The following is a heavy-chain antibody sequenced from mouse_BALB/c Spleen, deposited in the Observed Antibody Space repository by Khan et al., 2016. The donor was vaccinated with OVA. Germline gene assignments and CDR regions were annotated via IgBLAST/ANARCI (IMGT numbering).Heavy chain of an antibody. CDR1: GYSITSGYG. CDR2: ISYSGST. CDR3: ARKARIKY. V-gene: IGHV3-2*02. Sequence: EVQLQESGPGLVKPSQSLSLTCTVTGYSITSGYGWNWLRQFPGNKLEWMGYISYSGSTNYNPTLKSRISITRDTSKNQFYLQLNSVTTEDTATYYCARKARIKYWGQGTTLSVSS. D-gene: IGHD3-2*02. J-gene: IGHJ2*01.